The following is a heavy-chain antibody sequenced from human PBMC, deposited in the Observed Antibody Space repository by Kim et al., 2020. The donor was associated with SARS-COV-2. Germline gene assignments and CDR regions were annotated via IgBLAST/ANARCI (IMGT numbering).Heavy chain of an antibody. CDR3: AKGLDVDSGRVEDYYGMDV. CDR2: ISLSGGSK. J-gene: IGHJ6*02. CDR1: GFIFATYA. Sequence: GGSLRLSCAASGFIFATYAMSWVRQAPGKGLEWVSMISLSGGSKYYADSVRGRFSISRDNSRKTLYLEMNSLRAEDTAVYYCAKGLDVDSGRVEDYYGMDVWGQGTAVTVS. V-gene: IGHV3-23*01. D-gene: IGHD2-15*01.